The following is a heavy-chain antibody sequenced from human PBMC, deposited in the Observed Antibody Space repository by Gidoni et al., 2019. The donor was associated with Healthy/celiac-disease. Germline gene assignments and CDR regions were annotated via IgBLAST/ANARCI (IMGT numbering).Heavy chain of an antibody. CDR2: IYYSGST. V-gene: IGHV4-31*03. CDR3: ARDLSYCSSTSCYSWGSLGWFDP. J-gene: IGHJ5*02. Sequence: QVQLQESGPGLVKPSQTLSLPCTVSGGSISSGGYYWPWFRQHPGKGLEWIGEIYYSGSTYYNPSLKSRVTISVDTSKNQFSLKLSSVTAADTAVYYCARDLSYCSSTSCYSWGSLGWFDPWGQGTLVTVSS. CDR1: GGSISSGGYY. D-gene: IGHD2-2*02.